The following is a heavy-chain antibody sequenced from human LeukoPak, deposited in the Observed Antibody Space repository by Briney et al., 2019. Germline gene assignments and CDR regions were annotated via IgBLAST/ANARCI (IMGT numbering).Heavy chain of an antibody. CDR2: INYSGST. Sequence: SETLSLTCTVSGGSIIGSTPYWGWIRQPPGKGLDWIGIINYSGSTYYNPSLRSRVTISVDTSKNQCSLKLNSVTASDTAVYYCARGYDYWGQGTLVTVSS. CDR1: GGSIIGSTPY. CDR3: ARGYDY. D-gene: IGHD3-22*01. J-gene: IGHJ4*02. V-gene: IGHV4-39*01.